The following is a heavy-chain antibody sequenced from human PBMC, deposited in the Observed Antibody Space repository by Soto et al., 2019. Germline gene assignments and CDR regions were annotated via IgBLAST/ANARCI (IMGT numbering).Heavy chain of an antibody. Sequence: SVEVSCKASGGTFSSYSISWVLQAPGQGLEWMGGIIPIFGTANYAQKFQGRVTITADESTSTAYMELSSLRSEDTAVYYCARGEGGYCSSTSCPPKSNWFDPWGQGTLVTVSS. D-gene: IGHD2-2*01. J-gene: IGHJ5*02. V-gene: IGHV1-69*13. CDR2: IIPIFGTA. CDR3: ARGEGGYCSSTSCPPKSNWFDP. CDR1: GGTFSSYS.